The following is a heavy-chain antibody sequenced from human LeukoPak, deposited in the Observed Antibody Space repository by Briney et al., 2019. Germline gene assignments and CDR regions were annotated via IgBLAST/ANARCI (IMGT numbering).Heavy chain of an antibody. CDR1: GFTFDDYA. D-gene: IGHD2-15*01. Sequence: PGGSLRLSCAASGFTFDDYAMHWVRQGPGKGLEWVSLISGDGGITYYADSVKGRFTISRDNSKNSLYLQMNSLRTEETALYYCAGEGFNDCSGGSCYGSYYYYYMDVWGKGTTVTVSS. J-gene: IGHJ6*03. V-gene: IGHV3-43*02. CDR3: AGEGFNDCSGGSCYGSYYYYYMDV. CDR2: ISGDGGIT.